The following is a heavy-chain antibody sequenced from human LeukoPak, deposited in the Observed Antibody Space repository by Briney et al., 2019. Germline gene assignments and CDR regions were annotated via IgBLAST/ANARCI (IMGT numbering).Heavy chain of an antibody. Sequence: PGRSLRLSCAASGFTFSSYGMHWVRQAPGKGLEWVAVISYDGSNKYYADSVQGRFTISRDNSKNTLYLRMNSLRAEDTAVYYCAKSGGYYYNFDYWGQGTLVTVSS. V-gene: IGHV3-30*18. CDR3: AKSGGYYYNFDY. J-gene: IGHJ4*02. D-gene: IGHD3-22*01. CDR2: ISYDGSNK. CDR1: GFTFSSYG.